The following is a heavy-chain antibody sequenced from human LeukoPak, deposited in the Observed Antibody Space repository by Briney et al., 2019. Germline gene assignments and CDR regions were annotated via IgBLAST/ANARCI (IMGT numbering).Heavy chain of an antibody. D-gene: IGHD6-19*01. Sequence: ASVKVSCKASGYTFNSYGISWVRQPPGQGLEWMGWISGYSGNTNYAQKLQGRVTLTTDTSTSAAYMELRSLRSDDTAVYYCVRELGGTYSIDYWGQGALVTVSS. CDR3: VRELGGTYSIDY. CDR1: GYTFNSYG. V-gene: IGHV1-18*01. CDR2: ISGYSGNT. J-gene: IGHJ4*02.